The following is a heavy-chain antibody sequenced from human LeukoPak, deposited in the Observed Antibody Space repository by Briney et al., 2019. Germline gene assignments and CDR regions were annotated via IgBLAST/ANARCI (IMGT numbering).Heavy chain of an antibody. CDR2: INPSGGST. Sequence: ASVKVSCKVSGYTLTELSMHWVRQAPGQGLEWMGIINPSGGSTSYAQKFQGRVTMTRDTSTSTVYMELSSLRSEDTAVYYCARDRGRDGYSLDYWGQGTLVTVSS. D-gene: IGHD5-24*01. V-gene: IGHV1-46*01. CDR3: ARDRGRDGYSLDY. CDR1: GYTLTELS. J-gene: IGHJ4*02.